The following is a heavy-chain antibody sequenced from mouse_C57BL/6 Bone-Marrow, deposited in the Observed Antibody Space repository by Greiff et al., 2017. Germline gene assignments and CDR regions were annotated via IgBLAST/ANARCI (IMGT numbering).Heavy chain of an antibody. Sequence: EVKLVESGGDLVKPGGSLKLSCAASGFTFSSYGMSWVRQTPDKRLEWVATISSGGSYTYYPDSVKGRFTISRDNAKNTLYLQMSSLKSEDTAMYYCARRGAMDYWGQGTSVTVSS. CDR1: GFTFSSYG. V-gene: IGHV5-6*02. CDR3: ARRGAMDY. CDR2: ISSGGSYT. J-gene: IGHJ4*01.